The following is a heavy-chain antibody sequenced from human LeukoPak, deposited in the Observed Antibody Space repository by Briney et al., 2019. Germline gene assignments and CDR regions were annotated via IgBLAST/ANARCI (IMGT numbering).Heavy chain of an antibody. J-gene: IGHJ4*02. Sequence: ASVKVSYKASGYTFTGYYMHWVRQAPGQGLEWMGWINPNSGGTNYAQKFQGWVTMTRDTSISTAYMELSRLRSDDTAVYYCAAGYSSGYYPLDYWGQGTLVTVSS. CDR3: AAGYSSGYYPLDY. D-gene: IGHD3-22*01. CDR2: INPNSGGT. CDR1: GYTFTGYY. V-gene: IGHV1-2*04.